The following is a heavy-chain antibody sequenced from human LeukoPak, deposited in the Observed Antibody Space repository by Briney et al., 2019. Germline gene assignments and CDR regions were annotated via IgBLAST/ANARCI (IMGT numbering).Heavy chain of an antibody. CDR3: AKGHSCDY. CDR1: GFTFNSYA. Sequence: GGSLRLSCAASGFTFNSYAMSWVRQAPGKGLEWVSGISVSGVGTYYADSVKGRFTISRDNSKNTLYLQMNSLRAEDTAVFYCAKGHSCDYWAREPWSPSPQ. J-gene: IGHJ4*02. CDR2: ISVSGVGT. D-gene: IGHD1-26*01. V-gene: IGHV3-23*01.